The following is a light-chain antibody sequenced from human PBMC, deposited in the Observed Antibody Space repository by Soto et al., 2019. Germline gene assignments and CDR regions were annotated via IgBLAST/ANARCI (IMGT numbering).Light chain of an antibody. J-gene: IGLJ1*01. CDR1: SSDVGGYNY. V-gene: IGLV2-14*03. CDR3: CSYTTSNTRQIV. CDR2: DVS. Sequence: QSVLTQPASGSGFPGQSITISCTGTSSDVGGYNYVSWYQQHPGKAPKFMIYDVSNRPSGVSNRFSGSKSGNTASLTISGLQAEDEADYYCCSYTTSNTRQIVFGTGTKATVL.